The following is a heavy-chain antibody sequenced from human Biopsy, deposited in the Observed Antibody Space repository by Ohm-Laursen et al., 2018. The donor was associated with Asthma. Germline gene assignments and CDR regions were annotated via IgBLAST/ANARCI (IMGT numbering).Heavy chain of an antibody. CDR2: ISWNSGSI. CDR1: GFTFDDYA. CDR3: AKGEWELLEANFDY. J-gene: IGHJ4*02. Sequence: SLRLSCTASGFTFDDYAMHWVRQAPGKGLEWVSGISWNSGSIGYADSVKGRFTISRDNAKNSLYLQMNSLRAEDTALYYCAKGEWELLEANFDYWGQGALVTVSS. D-gene: IGHD1-26*01. V-gene: IGHV3-9*01.